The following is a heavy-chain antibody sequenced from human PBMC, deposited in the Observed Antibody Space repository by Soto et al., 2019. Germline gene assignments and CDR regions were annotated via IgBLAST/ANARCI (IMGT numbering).Heavy chain of an antibody. CDR1: GFTFSSYA. J-gene: IGHJ2*01. Sequence: QVQLVESGGGVVQPGRSLRLSCAASGFTFSSYAMHWVRQAPGKGLEWVAVISYDGSNKYYADSVKGRFTISRDNYKNPLYVQMNSLRAEDTAVYYCARPLWRDDYNWGYFDLWGRGTLVTVSS. CDR2: ISYDGSNK. V-gene: IGHV3-30-3*01. D-gene: IGHD4-4*01. CDR3: ARPLWRDDYNWGYFDL.